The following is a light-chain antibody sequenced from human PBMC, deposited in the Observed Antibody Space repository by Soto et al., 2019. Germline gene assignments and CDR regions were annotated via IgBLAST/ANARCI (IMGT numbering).Light chain of an antibody. V-gene: IGLV2-14*01. CDR3: SSYTTSNTLL. CDR1: SGDIGGYNY. J-gene: IGLJ2*01. CDR2: DVS. Sequence: QSALTQPASVSGSPGQSITISCTGTSGDIGGYNYVSWYQQHPGKAPKLMIYDVSDRTSGVSNRFSGSKSGNTASLTISGLRAEDEADYYCSSYTTSNTLLFGGGTKLTVL.